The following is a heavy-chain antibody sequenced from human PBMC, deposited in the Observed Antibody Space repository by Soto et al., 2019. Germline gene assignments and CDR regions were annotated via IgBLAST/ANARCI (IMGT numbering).Heavy chain of an antibody. CDR2: IKSKTDGGTT. J-gene: IGHJ4*02. D-gene: IGHD1-26*01. CDR3: TTERTSWSYYRY. Sequence: GGSLRLSCAASGFTFSNAWMSWVRQAPGKGLEWVGRIKSKTDGGTTDYAALVKGRFTISRDDAKNTLYLQINSLKTDDTAVYYCTTERTSWSYYRYWGQGTLVTVSS. CDR1: GFTFSNAW. V-gene: IGHV3-15*01.